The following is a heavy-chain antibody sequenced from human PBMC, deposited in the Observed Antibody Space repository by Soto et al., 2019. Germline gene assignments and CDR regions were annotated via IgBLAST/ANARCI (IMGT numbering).Heavy chain of an antibody. CDR2: IWNDGSNK. D-gene: IGHD3-10*01. CDR3: AREVWFGELLVPHYYYGMDV. J-gene: IGHJ6*02. Sequence: PGGSLRLSCAASGFTFSSYWMSWVRQAPGKGLEWVAVIWNDGSNKYYADSVKGRFTISRDNSKNTLYLQMNSLRAEDTAVYYCAREVWFGELLVPHYYYGMDVWGQGTTVTVSS. CDR1: GFTFSSYW. V-gene: IGHV3-33*08.